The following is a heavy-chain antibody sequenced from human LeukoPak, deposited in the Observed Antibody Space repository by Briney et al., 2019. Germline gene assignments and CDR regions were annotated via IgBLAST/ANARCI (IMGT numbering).Heavy chain of an antibody. CDR3: VRGLGTGSY. CDR2: IKQDGSQK. CDR1: GFSFSSYW. D-gene: IGHD3-9*01. Sequence: GGSLRLSCAASGFSFSSYWMSWVRQAPGKGLEWVANIKQDGSQKYYVDSVKGRFTISRDNAKNSLYLQMNSLRVEDTAVYYCVRGLGTGSYWGQGPLVTVSP. V-gene: IGHV3-7*03. J-gene: IGHJ4*02.